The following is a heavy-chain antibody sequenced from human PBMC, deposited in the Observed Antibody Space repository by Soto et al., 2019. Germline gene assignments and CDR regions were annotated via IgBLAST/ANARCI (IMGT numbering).Heavy chain of an antibody. J-gene: IGHJ5*02. D-gene: IGHD2-15*01. CDR2: IYWDDDK. CDR1: GFSLSTSGVG. CDR3: AHRWRYCSGGSNNWFDP. Sequence: QITLKESGPTLVKPTQTLTLTCTFSGFSLSTSGVGVGWIRQPPGKALEWLALIYWDDDKRYSPSLKSRLTITKDTSKNQVVLTMSNMDPVDTATYYCAHRWRYCSGGSNNWFDPWGQGTLVTLSS. V-gene: IGHV2-5*02.